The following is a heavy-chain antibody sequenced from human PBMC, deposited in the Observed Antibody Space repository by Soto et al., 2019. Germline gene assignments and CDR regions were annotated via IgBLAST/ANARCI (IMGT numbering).Heavy chain of an antibody. CDR3: SRDGYGAPVYYGMDV. CDR1: GYTFTGYY. J-gene: IGHJ6*02. Sequence: GASVKVSCKASGYTFTGYYMHWVRQAPGQGLEWMGWINPNSGGTNYAQKFQGWVTMTRDTSIGTAYMELSRLRSDDTAVYYCSRDGYGAPVYYGMDVWGQGTTVTVSS. V-gene: IGHV1-2*04. CDR2: INPNSGGT. D-gene: IGHD4-17*01.